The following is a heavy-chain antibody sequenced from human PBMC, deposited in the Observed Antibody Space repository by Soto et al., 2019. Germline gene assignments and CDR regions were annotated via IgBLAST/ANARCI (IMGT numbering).Heavy chain of an antibody. CDR3: TNDKFSGSYYVRGLTYYFEY. Sequence: PGGSLRLSCAVSGLTFSDYWISWVRQAPGKGLEWVANIRQDESEKNYADSVKGRFTISRDNAKSSVYLQMNSLRAEDTAVYYCTNDKFSGSYYVRGLTYYFEYWGQGTLVTVSS. CDR2: IRQDESEK. CDR1: GLTFSDYW. J-gene: IGHJ4*02. D-gene: IGHD1-26*01. V-gene: IGHV3-7*03.